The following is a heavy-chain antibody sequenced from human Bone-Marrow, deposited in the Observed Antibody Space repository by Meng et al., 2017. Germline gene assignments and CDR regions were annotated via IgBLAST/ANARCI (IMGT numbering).Heavy chain of an antibody. CDR3: ARERGERVSVRTNLDGLDI. Sequence: GESLKISCAASGFTFSSYGMHWVRQAPGKGLEWVAVIWYDGSSKYYADSVQGRVTISRDNSKNTLFLHMNSPRAEDTAVYYCARERGERVSVRTNLDGLDIWGQGTMVTVSS. J-gene: IGHJ3*02. V-gene: IGHV3-30*19. D-gene: IGHD1-1*01. CDR2: IWYDGSSK. CDR1: GFTFSSYG.